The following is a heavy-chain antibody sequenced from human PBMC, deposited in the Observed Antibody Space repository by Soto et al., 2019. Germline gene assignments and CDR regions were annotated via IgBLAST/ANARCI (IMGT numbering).Heavy chain of an antibody. V-gene: IGHV1-69*06. D-gene: IGHD2-21*02. J-gene: IGHJ4*02. CDR1: GGTFSSYA. Sequence: SVKVSCKASGGTFSSYAISWVRQAPGQGLEWMGGIIPIFGTANYAQKFQGRVTITADKSTSTAYMELSSLRSEDTAVYYCARDLAYCGGDCYSDDYWGQGTLVTVSS. CDR2: IIPIFGTA. CDR3: ARDLAYCGGDCYSDDY.